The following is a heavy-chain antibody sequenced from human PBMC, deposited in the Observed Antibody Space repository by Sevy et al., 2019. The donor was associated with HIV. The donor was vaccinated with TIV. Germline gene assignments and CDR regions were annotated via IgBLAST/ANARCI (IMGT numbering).Heavy chain of an antibody. Sequence: ASVKVSCKASGGTFSSYAISWVRQAPGQGLEWMGGIIPIFGTANYAQKFQGRVTITADKSTSTAYMELSSLRSEDTAVYYCASRVGDGYNSVPFDYWGQRTLVTVSS. CDR1: GGTFSSYA. CDR2: IIPIFGTA. CDR3: ASRVGDGYNSVPFDY. J-gene: IGHJ4*02. V-gene: IGHV1-69*06. D-gene: IGHD5-12*01.